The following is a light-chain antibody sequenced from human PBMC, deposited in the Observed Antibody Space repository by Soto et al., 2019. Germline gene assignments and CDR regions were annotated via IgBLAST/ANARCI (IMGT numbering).Light chain of an antibody. V-gene: IGLV2-14*01. J-gene: IGLJ1*01. CDR3: SSYTSSSPYV. CDR2: EVS. Sequence: QSALTQPASVSGSPGQSITISCTGTSNDVGGYNYVSWYQHHPGKAPKLMIYEVSNRPSGVSNRFSGSKSGNTASLTISGLQAEDEGDYYCSSYTSSSPYVFGTGTKVTV. CDR1: SNDVGGYNY.